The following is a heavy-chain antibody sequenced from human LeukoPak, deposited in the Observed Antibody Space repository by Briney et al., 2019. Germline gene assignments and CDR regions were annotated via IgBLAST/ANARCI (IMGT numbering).Heavy chain of an antibody. D-gene: IGHD3-10*01. CDR3: AVMVRGVHQAFDY. J-gene: IGHJ4*02. CDR1: GYTFTSYD. V-gene: IGHV1-8*01. Sequence: ASVTVSCKASGYTFTSYDINWVRQATGQGLEWMGWMNPNSGNTGYAQKFQGRVTMTRNTSISTAYMELSSLRSEDTAVYYCAVMVRGVHQAFDYWGQGTLVTVSS. CDR2: MNPNSGNT.